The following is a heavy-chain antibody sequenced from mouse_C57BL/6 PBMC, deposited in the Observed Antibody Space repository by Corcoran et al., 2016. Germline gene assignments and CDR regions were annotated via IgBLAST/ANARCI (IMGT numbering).Heavy chain of an antibody. Sequence: QIQLVQSGPELKKPGETVKISCKASGYTFTTYGMSWVKQAPGKGLKWMGWINTYSGVPTYADDFKGRFAFSLETSVSTAYLQINNLKNEDTATYFCVETAQATYWFAYWGQGTLVTVSA. V-gene: IGHV9-3*01. D-gene: IGHD3-2*02. CDR1: GYTFTTYG. CDR3: VETAQATYWFAY. J-gene: IGHJ3*01. CDR2: INTYSGVP.